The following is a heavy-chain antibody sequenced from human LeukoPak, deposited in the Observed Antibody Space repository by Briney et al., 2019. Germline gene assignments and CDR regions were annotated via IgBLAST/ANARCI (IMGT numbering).Heavy chain of an antibody. CDR2: IKKDGSET. V-gene: IGHV3-7*03. D-gene: IGHD5-12*01. CDR3: AKVVSSAYGSDY. Sequence: PGGSLRLSCAASGFTFSTSWMSWVRQVPGKGLEWVANIKKDGSETYYVDSVKGRFTISRDNSKNTLYVQMDSLRAEDTAVYYCAKVVSSAYGSDYWGQGTLVTVSS. J-gene: IGHJ4*02. CDR1: GFTFSTSW.